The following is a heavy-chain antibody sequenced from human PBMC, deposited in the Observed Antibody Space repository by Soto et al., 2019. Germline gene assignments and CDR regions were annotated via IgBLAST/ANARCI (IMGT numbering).Heavy chain of an antibody. CDR2: IRSKAYGGTT. CDR3: ASSLLTPFDS. CDR1: GFTFGDYA. Sequence: GGSLRLSCTASGFTFGDYAMSWFRQAPGKGLEWVGFIRSKAYGGTTEYADSVKGRFTISRDNAKNTLYLQMNSLRAEDTAVYYCASSLLTPFDSWGQGTLVTVSS. J-gene: IGHJ4*02. V-gene: IGHV3-49*03. D-gene: IGHD7-27*01.